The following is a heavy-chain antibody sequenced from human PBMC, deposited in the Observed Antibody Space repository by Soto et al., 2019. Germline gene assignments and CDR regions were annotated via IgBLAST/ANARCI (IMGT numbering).Heavy chain of an antibody. CDR1: GFTFSSYW. D-gene: IGHD6-13*01. V-gene: IGHV3-7*01. J-gene: IGHJ6*02. Sequence: EVQLVESGGGLVQPGGSLRLSCVDSGFTFSSYWMSWVRQAPVKGLEWVVNIKQDGSEENYVDSLKGRFTISRDNAKNSMYLQMNSLRAEDTAVYYCARIAATGRGGDVWGQGTTVVVSS. CDR2: IKQDGSEE. CDR3: ARIAATGRGGDV.